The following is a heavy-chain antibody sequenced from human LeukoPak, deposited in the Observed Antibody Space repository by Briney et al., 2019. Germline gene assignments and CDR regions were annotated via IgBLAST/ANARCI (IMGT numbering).Heavy chain of an antibody. J-gene: IGHJ3*02. CDR1: GGSFSGYY. V-gene: IGHV4-34*01. CDR3: ARGGARYSSSWSGSFDI. D-gene: IGHD6-13*01. Sequence: SETLSLTCAVYGGSFSGYYWSRIRQPPGKGLEWIGEINHSGSTNYNPSLKSRVTISVDTSKNKFSLKLSSVTAADTAVYYCARGGARYSSSWSGSFDIRGQGTMVTVSS. CDR2: INHSGST.